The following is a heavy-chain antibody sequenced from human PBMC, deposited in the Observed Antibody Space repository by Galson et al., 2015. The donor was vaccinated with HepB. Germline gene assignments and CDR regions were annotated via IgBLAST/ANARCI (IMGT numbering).Heavy chain of an antibody. J-gene: IGHJ6*02. D-gene: IGHD2-15*01. V-gene: IGHV5-51*01. CDR3: ARFHCSGGSCYPNYYYYGMDV. CDR2: IYPGDSDT. CDR1: GYSFTSYW. Sequence: QSGAEVKKPGESLKISCKGSGYSFTSYWIGWVRQMPGKGLEWMGIIYPGDSDTRYSPSFQGQVTISADKSISTAYLQWSSLKASDTAMYYCARFHCSGGSCYPNYYYYGMDVWGQGTTVTVSS.